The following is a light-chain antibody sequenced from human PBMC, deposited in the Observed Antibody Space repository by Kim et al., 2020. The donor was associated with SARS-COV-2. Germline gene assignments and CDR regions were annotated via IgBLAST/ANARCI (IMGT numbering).Light chain of an antibody. CDR1: QNIGTW. CDR2: KAS. CDR3: QQYASNSPWT. V-gene: IGKV1-5*03. Sequence: DIQMTQSPSTLSASIGDRVTITCRASQNIGTWLAWFQQKPGRAPTLLIYKASGLDSGVPSRFSGSGSGTEFTLTISGLQSDDFATYYCQQYASNSPWTFGQGTKVDIK. J-gene: IGKJ1*01.